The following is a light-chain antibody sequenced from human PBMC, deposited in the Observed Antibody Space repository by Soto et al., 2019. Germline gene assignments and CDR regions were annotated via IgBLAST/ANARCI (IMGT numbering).Light chain of an antibody. Sequence: DIQMTQSPSSLSASVGDRVTITCRASQGIADYLAWYQQKPGKAPKLLIYAASTLQSGVPSRYSGSGSGTDFTLPISSLQPEDSATYYCQNQNTSSQFTFGPGTKVDIE. CDR3: QNQNTSSQFT. CDR2: AAS. V-gene: IGKV1-27*01. CDR1: QGIADY. J-gene: IGKJ3*01.